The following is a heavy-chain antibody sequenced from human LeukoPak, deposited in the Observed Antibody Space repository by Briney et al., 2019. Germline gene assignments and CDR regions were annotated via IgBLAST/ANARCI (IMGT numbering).Heavy chain of an antibody. Sequence: SVKVSCKASGYTFTGYYMHWVRQAPGQGLEWMGWINPNSGGTNYAQKFQGRVTMTRDTSISTAYMELSRLRSDDTAVYYCARDFEYCSSTSCSDAFDIWGQGTMVTVSS. V-gene: IGHV1-2*02. CDR3: ARDFEYCSSTSCSDAFDI. D-gene: IGHD2-2*01. CDR2: INPNSGGT. CDR1: GYTFTGYY. J-gene: IGHJ3*02.